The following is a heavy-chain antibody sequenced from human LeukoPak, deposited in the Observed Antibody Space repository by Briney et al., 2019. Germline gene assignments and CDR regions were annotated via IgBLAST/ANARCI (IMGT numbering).Heavy chain of an antibody. CDR1: GFTFSNHV. V-gene: IGHV3-23*01. J-gene: IGHJ4*02. Sequence: GGSLRLSCAASGFTFSNHVMTWVRQAPGKGLEWVSAISDSGGSTYYVDSVKGRFTISRDNSMNTLSLQMNSLRAEDTAVYYCAKEMHDSSPYFDSWGQGILVTVSS. CDR2: ISDSGGST. CDR3: AKEMHDSSPYFDS. D-gene: IGHD3-16*01.